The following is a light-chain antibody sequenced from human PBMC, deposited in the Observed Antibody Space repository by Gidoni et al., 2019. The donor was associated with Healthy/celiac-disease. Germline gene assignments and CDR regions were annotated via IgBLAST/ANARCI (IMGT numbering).Light chain of an antibody. CDR1: QSTSSY. CDR3: QQSYSTPLT. Sequence: DIQLTQSPSSLSASVGDRVTITCRASQSTSSYLNWYQQKPGKAPKLLIYAAASLQSGVPSRFSGRGSGTDFTLTISSLQPEDFATYYCQQSYSTPLTFGGGTKVEIK. J-gene: IGKJ4*01. CDR2: AAA. V-gene: IGKV1-39*01.